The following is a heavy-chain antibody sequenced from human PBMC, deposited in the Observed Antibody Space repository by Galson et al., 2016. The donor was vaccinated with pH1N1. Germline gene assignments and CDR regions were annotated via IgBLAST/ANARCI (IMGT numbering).Heavy chain of an antibody. CDR3: TRPNSGSYEEFWFDP. Sequence: SLRLSCAASGFTFSGSAMHWVRQASGKGLEWVGRIRSEADSYATAYAASVEGRFTISSDDSKKTAYLKMNSLKTEYTAVYYCTRPNSGSYEEFWFDPWGQGTLVTVSS. CDR2: IRSEADSYAT. CDR1: GFTFSGSA. V-gene: IGHV3-73*01. J-gene: IGHJ5*02. D-gene: IGHD1-26*01.